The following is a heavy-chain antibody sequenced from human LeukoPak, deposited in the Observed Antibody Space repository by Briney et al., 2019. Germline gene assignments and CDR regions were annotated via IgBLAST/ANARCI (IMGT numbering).Heavy chain of an antibody. Sequence: ASVKVSCKVSGYTLTELSMHWVRQAPGKGLEWMGGFDPEDGETIYAQKFQGRVTMTEDTSTDTAYMELSSLRSEDTAVYYCATDQSEEAAGLYYGMDVWGQGTTVTVSS. CDR2: FDPEDGET. D-gene: IGHD6-25*01. CDR1: GYTLTELS. J-gene: IGHJ6*02. CDR3: ATDQSEEAAGLYYGMDV. V-gene: IGHV1-24*01.